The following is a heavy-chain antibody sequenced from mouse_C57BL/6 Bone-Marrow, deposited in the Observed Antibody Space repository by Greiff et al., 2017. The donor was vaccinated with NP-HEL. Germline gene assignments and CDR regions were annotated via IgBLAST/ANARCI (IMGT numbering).Heavy chain of an antibody. Sequence: QVQLQQSGTELVKPGASVKLSCKASGYTFTSYWMHWVKQRPGQGLEWIGNINPSNGGTNYNEKFKSKATLTVDKSSSPAYMQLSSLTSEDSAVYYCARCPVATKAWFAYWGQGTLVTVSA. D-gene: IGHD1-1*01. CDR2: INPSNGGT. CDR1: GYTFTSYW. CDR3: ARCPVATKAWFAY. V-gene: IGHV1-53*01. J-gene: IGHJ3*01.